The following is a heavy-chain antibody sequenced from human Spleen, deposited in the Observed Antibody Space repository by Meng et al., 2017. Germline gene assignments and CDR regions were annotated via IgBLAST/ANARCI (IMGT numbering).Heavy chain of an antibody. CDR3: ARGPTTMAHDFDY. J-gene: IGHJ4*02. Sequence: SETLSLTCVVSGGSISSYYWSWIRQPPGKGLEWIGEINHSGSTNYNPSLESRATISVDTSQNNLSLKLSSVTAADSAVYYCARGPTTMAHDFDYWGQGTLVTVSS. CDR1: GGSISSYY. V-gene: IGHV4-34*01. CDR2: INHSGST. D-gene: IGHD4-11*01.